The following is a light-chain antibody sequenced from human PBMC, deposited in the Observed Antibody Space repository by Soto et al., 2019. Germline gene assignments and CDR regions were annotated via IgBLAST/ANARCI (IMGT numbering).Light chain of an antibody. J-gene: IGLJ2*01. Sequence: QAVVTQPASVSGSPGQSITISCTGTSSDIGGYNYVSWYQLHPGKPPKLMIYDVSIRPSGVSNRFSGSKSGNTASLTISGLQAEDETDYYCSSYTSSSSVIFGGGTKLTVL. CDR2: DVS. CDR1: SSDIGGYNY. V-gene: IGLV2-14*03. CDR3: SSYTSSSSVI.